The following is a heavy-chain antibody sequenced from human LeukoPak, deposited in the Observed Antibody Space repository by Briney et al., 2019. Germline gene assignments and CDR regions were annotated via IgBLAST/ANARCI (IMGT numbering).Heavy chain of an antibody. CDR2: IYYSGDT. D-gene: IGHD4/OR15-4a*01. J-gene: IGHJ5*02. V-gene: IGHV4-59*01. CDR3: VRGPYGASISKWFDP. Sequence: SETLSLTCTVSRGSISGYSWSWIRQSPGGGLEWIGYIYYSGDTAYNPSLRSRVTMSVDTSKNQFSLQLRSMTTADTAVYYCVRGPYGASISKWFDPWGQETQVIVSP. CDR1: RGSISGYS.